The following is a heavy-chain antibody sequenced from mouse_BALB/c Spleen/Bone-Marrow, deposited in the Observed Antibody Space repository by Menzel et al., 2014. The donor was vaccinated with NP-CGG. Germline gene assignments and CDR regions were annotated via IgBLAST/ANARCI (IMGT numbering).Heavy chain of an antibody. V-gene: IGHV14-3*02. CDR1: GFNIKDTY. CDR2: IDPANGNT. CDR3: ARCEYYAMDY. Sequence: EVKLQESGAELVKPGASVKLSCTASGFNIKDTYMHWVKQRPEQGLEWIGRIDPANGNTKYDPKFQGKATITADTSSNTAFLQLSSLTSEDTAVYYCARCEYYAMDYWGQGTSVTVSS. J-gene: IGHJ4*01.